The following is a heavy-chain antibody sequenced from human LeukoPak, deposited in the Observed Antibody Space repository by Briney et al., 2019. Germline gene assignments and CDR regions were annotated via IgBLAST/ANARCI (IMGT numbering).Heavy chain of an antibody. Sequence: PSETLSLTCTVSGGSISSYYWSWIRQPPGKGLEWIGYIYYSGSTNYNPSLKSRVTISVDTSKNQFSLKLSSVTAADTAVYYCARAPYGYYFDYWGQGTLVTVSS. CDR2: IYYSGST. CDR1: GGSISSYY. CDR3: ARAPYGYYFDY. J-gene: IGHJ4*02. D-gene: IGHD3-10*01. V-gene: IGHV4-59*01.